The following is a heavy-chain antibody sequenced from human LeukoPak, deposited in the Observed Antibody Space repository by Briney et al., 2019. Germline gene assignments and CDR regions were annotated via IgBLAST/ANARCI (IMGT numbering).Heavy chain of an antibody. J-gene: IGHJ4*02. CDR2: IYYSGST. D-gene: IGHD6-6*01. Sequence: PSETLSLTCTVSGGSISSSSYYWGWIRQPPGKGLEWIGSIYYSGSTYYNPSLKSRVTISVDTSKNQFSLKLSSVTAADTAVYYCARVGPARVRFDYWGQGTLVTVSS. CDR1: GGSISSSSYY. CDR3: ARVGPARVRFDY. V-gene: IGHV4-39*07.